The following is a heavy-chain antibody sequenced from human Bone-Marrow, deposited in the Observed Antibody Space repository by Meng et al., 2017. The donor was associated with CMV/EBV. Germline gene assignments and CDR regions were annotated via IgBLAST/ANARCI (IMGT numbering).Heavy chain of an antibody. CDR2: IKHSGST. J-gene: IGHJ4*02. CDR1: GGSFSGHY. CDR3: ARGSTSVTMIVVVFTAASLAYDS. D-gene: IGHD3-22*01. V-gene: IGHV4-34*01. Sequence: SETLSLTCGVYGGSFSGHYWSWIRQPPGKGLEWIGEIKHSGSTNYNPSLKSRLTISLDTSKNQFSLKLKSVTAADTAVYYCARGSTSVTMIVVVFTAASLAYDSWGQGTRVTVYS.